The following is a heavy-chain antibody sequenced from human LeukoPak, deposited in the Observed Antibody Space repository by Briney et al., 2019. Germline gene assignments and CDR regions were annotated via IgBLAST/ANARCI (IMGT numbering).Heavy chain of an antibody. D-gene: IGHD3-10*01. CDR2: IIPIFGTA. CDR1: GGTFSSYA. J-gene: IGHJ5*02. V-gene: IGHV1-69*13. CDR3: AREGRRGGSGSYYRDLVT. Sequence: SVKVSCKASGGTFSSYAISWVRQAPGRGLEWMGGIIPIFGTANYAQKFQGRVTITADESTSTAYMELSSLRSEDTAVYYCAREGRRGGSGSYYRDLVTWGQGTLVTVSS.